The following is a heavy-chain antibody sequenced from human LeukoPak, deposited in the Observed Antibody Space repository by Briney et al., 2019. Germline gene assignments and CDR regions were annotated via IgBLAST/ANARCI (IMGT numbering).Heavy chain of an antibody. Sequence: RAGGSLRLSCAASGFTFSSYWMSWVRQAPGKGLEWVANIKQDGSEKYYVDSVKGRFTIARDNARSSLFLHMNSLRAEDTAVYYCARAIYGDFSGFDYWGQGTLVTVSS. CDR1: GFTFSSYW. CDR2: IKQDGSEK. CDR3: ARAIYGDFSGFDY. V-gene: IGHV3-7*04. D-gene: IGHD4-17*01. J-gene: IGHJ4*02.